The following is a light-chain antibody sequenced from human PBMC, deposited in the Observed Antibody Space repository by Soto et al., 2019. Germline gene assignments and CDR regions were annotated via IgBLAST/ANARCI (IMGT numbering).Light chain of an antibody. V-gene: IGLV2-8*01. CDR1: SSDVGAYKY. CDR3: SSYAGSNNLV. Sequence: QSALTQPPSASGYPGQSVTISCTGTSSDVGAYKYVSWYQQHPGKAPKLMIYEVSKRPSGVPDRFSGSKSGNTASLTVSGLQAEDEADYYCSSYAGSNNLVFGGGTKLTVL. CDR2: EVS. J-gene: IGLJ2*01.